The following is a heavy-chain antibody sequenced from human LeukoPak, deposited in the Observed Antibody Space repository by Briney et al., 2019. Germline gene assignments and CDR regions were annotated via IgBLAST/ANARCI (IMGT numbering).Heavy chain of an antibody. Sequence: PGGSLRLSCAASGFAFNTYAMSWIRQAPGKGLEWVSAIGGSDDGTYYADSVKGRFTISRDNSKNTLYLQMHSLRVEDTAVYYCAIAGTGFDQWGQGTLVTVSS. CDR1: GFAFNTYA. CDR3: AIAGTGFDQ. J-gene: IGHJ4*02. CDR2: IGGSDDGT. D-gene: IGHD2-8*02. V-gene: IGHV3-23*01.